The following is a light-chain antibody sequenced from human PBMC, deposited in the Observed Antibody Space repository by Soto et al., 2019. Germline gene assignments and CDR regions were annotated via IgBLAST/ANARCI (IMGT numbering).Light chain of an antibody. V-gene: IGKV3-15*01. CDR2: GVS. CDR1: KSVTSN. Sequence: ETVLTQAPGTLYLSTGERVTLSCRASKSVTSNLAWYQQKPGQAPRLLIYGVSSRATGIPARFSGSGSGTEFTLTISSLQSEDFAVYYCQQYNNWPWTFGLGTKVDIK. J-gene: IGKJ1*01. CDR3: QQYNNWPWT.